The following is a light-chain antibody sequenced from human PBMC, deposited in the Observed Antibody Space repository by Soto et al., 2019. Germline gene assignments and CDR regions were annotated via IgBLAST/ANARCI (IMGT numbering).Light chain of an antibody. Sequence: DIQVSHSPSFLSASVGDRVTITCRASQGISSYLAWYQQKPGKAPKLLIYAASTLQSGVPSRSSGSGSGTEFTLTISSLQPEDFATYYCQQLNSSPITFGQRTRLEI. CDR1: QGISSY. V-gene: IGKV1-9*01. CDR3: QQLNSSPIT. CDR2: AAS. J-gene: IGKJ5*01.